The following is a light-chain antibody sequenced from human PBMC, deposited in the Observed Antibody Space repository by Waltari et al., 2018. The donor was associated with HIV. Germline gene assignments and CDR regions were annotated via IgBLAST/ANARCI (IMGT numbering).Light chain of an antibody. V-gene: IGLV3-1*01. CDR3: QAWGNSTAL. CDR1: KLEEQS. Sequence: FALSQPPSLSVSPGQPASITCSGAKLEEQSVCWFPQRPAQSPVEVIYQDEKRPSGVPERFAGSNSGNTATLTISGTQTVDEAEYYCQAWGNSTALFGGGTKLTVL. J-gene: IGLJ2*01. CDR2: QDE.